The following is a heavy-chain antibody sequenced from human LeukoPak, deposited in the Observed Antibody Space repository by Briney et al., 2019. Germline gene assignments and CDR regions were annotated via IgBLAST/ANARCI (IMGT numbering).Heavy chain of an antibody. CDR1: GFTFSNAW. Sequence: PGGSLRLSCAASGFTFSNAWMSWVRQAPGKGLEWVGRINRDADGGTTDYAAPVKGRFTISRDDSKNTLYLQMNSLKTEDTAVYYCTTEPRDCSGGSCYLIHDAFDIWGQGTMVTVSS. J-gene: IGHJ3*02. V-gene: IGHV3-15*01. CDR3: TTEPRDCSGGSCYLIHDAFDI. CDR2: INRDADGGTT. D-gene: IGHD2-15*01.